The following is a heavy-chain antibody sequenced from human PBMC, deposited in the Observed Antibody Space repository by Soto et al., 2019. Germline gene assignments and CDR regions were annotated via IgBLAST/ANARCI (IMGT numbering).Heavy chain of an antibody. CDR2: IYPGDSDT. Sequence: GESLKISCKTSGYRFTSYWIGWVRQMPGKGLEWMGIIYPGDSDTKYSPSFQGQVTISADKYISTAYLQWSSLRASDTAIYYCARLAGIPVAGTVGYYYYYAMAIWGQGTTVTVSS. CDR1: GYRFTSYW. V-gene: IGHV5-51*01. J-gene: IGHJ6*02. D-gene: IGHD6-13*01. CDR3: ARLAGIPVAGTVGYYYYYAMAI.